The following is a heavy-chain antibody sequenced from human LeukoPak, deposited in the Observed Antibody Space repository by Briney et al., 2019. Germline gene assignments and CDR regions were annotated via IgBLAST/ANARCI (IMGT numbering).Heavy chain of an antibody. J-gene: IGHJ4*02. Sequence: GASVKVSCNASGYSFTSYDINWVRQAPGQGLEWMGWVNPKSGNTGYKQKFQARVTITRDTSISAAYMELSSLTSDDTVVYFCARGLPLGYCTYGVCYPPKHFDFWGQGTLVTVSS. CDR2: VNPKSGNT. CDR1: GYSFTSYD. CDR3: ARGLPLGYCTYGVCYPPKHFDF. D-gene: IGHD2-8*01. V-gene: IGHV1-8*03.